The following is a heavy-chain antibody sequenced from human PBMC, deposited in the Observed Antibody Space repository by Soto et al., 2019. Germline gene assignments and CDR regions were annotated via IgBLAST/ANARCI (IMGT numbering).Heavy chain of an antibody. V-gene: IGHV1-18*01. J-gene: IGHJ6*02. CDR3: AREGVAPYYYYGMDV. Sequence: QVQLVQSGAEVKKPGASVKVSCKASGYTFTRSGISWVRQAPGQGLEWMGWISTYNGDTNYAQTFQGRVTMTTDTSTSTVHMEVRSLRSDDTAVYCCAREGVAPYYYYGMDVWGQGTPVTVSS. CDR2: ISTYNGDT. CDR1: GYTFTRSG. D-gene: IGHD5-12*01.